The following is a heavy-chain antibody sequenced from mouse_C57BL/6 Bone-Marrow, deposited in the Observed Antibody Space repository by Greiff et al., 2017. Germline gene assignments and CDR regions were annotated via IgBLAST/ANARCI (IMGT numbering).Heavy chain of an antibody. J-gene: IGHJ4*01. CDR3: ARDYGYVRGAMDY. CDR2: ISSGSSTI. Sequence: EVKLMESGGGLVKPGGSLKLSCAASGFTFSDYGMHWVRQAPEKGLEWVAYISSGSSTIYYADTVKGRFTISRDNAKNTLFLQMTSLRSEDTAMYYCARDYGYVRGAMDYWGQGTSVTVSS. V-gene: IGHV5-17*01. CDR1: GFTFSDYG. D-gene: IGHD2-2*01.